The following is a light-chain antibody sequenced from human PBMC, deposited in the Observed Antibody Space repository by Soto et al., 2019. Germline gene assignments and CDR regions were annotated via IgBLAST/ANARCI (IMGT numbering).Light chain of an antibody. CDR1: SSDVGAYNY. CDR2: EVS. J-gene: IGLJ1*01. CDR3: SSYTSNSTLSYV. V-gene: IGLV2-14*01. Sequence: QSALTQPPSASGSPGQSVTISCTGTSSDVGAYNYVSWYQQHPGKAPKLMIYEVSNRPSGVSNRFSGSKSGNTASLTISGLQAEDEADYYCSSYTSNSTLSYVFGTGTKLTVL.